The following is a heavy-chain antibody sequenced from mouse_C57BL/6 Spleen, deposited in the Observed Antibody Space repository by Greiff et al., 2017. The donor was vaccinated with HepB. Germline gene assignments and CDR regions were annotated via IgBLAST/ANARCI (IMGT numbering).Heavy chain of an antibody. J-gene: IGHJ4*01. CDR1: GFTFSSYT. D-gene: IGHD2-4*01. Sequence: EVQRVESGGGLVKPGGSLKLSCAASGFTFSSYTMSWVRQTPEKRLEWVATISGGGGNTYYPARVKGRFTISRDNAKNTLYLQLSSLRSEDTALYYCARQGYDYDYYYAMDYWGQGTAVTVSS. CDR2: ISGGGGNT. CDR3: ARQGYDYDYYYAMDY. V-gene: IGHV5-9*01.